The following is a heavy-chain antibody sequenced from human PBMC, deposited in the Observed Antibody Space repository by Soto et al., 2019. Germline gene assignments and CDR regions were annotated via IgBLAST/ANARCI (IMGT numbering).Heavy chain of an antibody. CDR1: GFTFSNAW. D-gene: IGHD6-19*01. J-gene: IGHJ4*02. V-gene: IGHV3-15*01. CDR3: TTVLESIAVAGFDY. CDR2: IKSKTDGGTT. Sequence: GGSVRLSCAASGFTFSNAWMSWVRQAPGKGLEWVGRIKSKTDGGTTDYAAPVKGRFTISGDDSKNTLYLQMNSLKTEDTAVYYCTTVLESIAVAGFDYWGQGTLVTVSS.